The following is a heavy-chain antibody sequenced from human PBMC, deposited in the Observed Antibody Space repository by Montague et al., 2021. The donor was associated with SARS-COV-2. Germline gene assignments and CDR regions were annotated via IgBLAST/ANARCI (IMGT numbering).Heavy chain of an antibody. CDR3: TSGEGNYGWRYYFDY. Sequence: SETLSLTCTVSGDSISHYYWGWIRQPPGRGLEWIAHFSNNGDTRYSPSLKSRVTISTDTSKNQFSLMMASVTAADTAVYYCTSGEGNYGWRYYFDYWGQGTLVTVSS. CDR1: GDSISHYY. J-gene: IGHJ4*02. V-gene: IGHV4-59*01. D-gene: IGHD3-10*01. CDR2: FSNNGDT.